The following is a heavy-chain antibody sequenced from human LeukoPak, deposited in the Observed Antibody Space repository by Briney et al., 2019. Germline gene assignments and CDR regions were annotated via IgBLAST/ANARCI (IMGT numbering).Heavy chain of an antibody. J-gene: IGHJ5*02. V-gene: IGHV4-34*01. CDR2: INHSGST. Sequence: PSETLSLTCAVYGGSFSGYYWSWICQPPGKGLEWIGEINHSGSTNYNPSLKSRVTISVDTSKNQFSLKLSSVTAADTAVYYCARHYYGSGSYYKSGNWFDPWGQGTLVTVSS. CDR3: ARHYYGSGSYYKSGNWFDP. CDR1: GGSFSGYY. D-gene: IGHD3-10*01.